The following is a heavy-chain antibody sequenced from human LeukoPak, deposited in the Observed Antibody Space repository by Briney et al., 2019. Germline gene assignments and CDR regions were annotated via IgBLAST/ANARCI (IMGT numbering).Heavy chain of an antibody. V-gene: IGHV3-30*02. J-gene: IGHJ4*02. CDR2: IRYDGSNK. D-gene: IGHD6-19*01. CDR1: GFTFSSYG. CDR3: ARDTAVAGISSDYFDY. Sequence: GGSLRLSCAASGFTFSSYGMHWVRQAPGKGLEWVAFIRYDGSNKYYADSVKGRFTISRDNSKNTLYLQMNSLRAEDTAVYYCARDTAVAGISSDYFDYWGQGTLVTVSS.